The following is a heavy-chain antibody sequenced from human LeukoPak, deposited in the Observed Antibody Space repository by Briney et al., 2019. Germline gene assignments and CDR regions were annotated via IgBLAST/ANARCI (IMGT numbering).Heavy chain of an antibody. CDR3: ARGEGGSSWRNPGTDV. CDR1: GGSISSYY. CDR2: IYYSGST. V-gene: IGHV4-59*01. Sequence: NSSETLSLTCTVSGGSISSYYWSWIRQPPGKGLEWIGYIYYSGSTNYNPSLKSRVTISVDTPKNQFSLKLSSVTAADTAAYYCARGEGGSSWRNPGTDVWGKGTTVTVSS. D-gene: IGHD6-13*01. J-gene: IGHJ6*04.